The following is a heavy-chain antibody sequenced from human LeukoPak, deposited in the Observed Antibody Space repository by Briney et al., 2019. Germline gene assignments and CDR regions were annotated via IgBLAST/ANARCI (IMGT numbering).Heavy chain of an antibody. D-gene: IGHD6-19*01. CDR2: IYSGGST. J-gene: IGHJ5*02. Sequence: GGSLRLSCAASGFSVSSNYMSWVRQAPGKGLEWVSIIYSGGSTYYTDSVKGRFSISRDNSKNTLYLQMNSLRVEDTAVYYCAKDPEKGLAVARLEHWGQGTLVTVSS. CDR3: AKDPEKGLAVARLEH. V-gene: IGHV3-53*01. CDR1: GFSVSSNY.